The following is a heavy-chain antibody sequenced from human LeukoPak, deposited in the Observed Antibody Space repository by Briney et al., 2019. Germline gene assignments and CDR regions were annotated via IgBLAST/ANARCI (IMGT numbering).Heavy chain of an antibody. CDR3: ASSNSGSYNDAFDM. CDR1: GGSISSYY. Sequence: SETLSLTCTVSGGSISSYYWNWIRQPPGKGLEWIGYTYYSGSTKYNPSLKSRVSISVDTSKNQFSLKLNSVTAADTAVYYCASSNSGSYNDAFDMWGQGTMVTVSS. CDR2: TYYSGST. D-gene: IGHD1-26*01. J-gene: IGHJ3*02. V-gene: IGHV4-59*01.